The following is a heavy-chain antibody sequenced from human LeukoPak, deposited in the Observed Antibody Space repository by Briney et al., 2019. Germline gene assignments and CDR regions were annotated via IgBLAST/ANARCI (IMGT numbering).Heavy chain of an antibody. CDR1: GFTFSSYW. CDR3: ASAYSSWYDVTFDP. J-gene: IGHJ5*02. CDR2: IKQDGSEK. D-gene: IGHD6-13*01. V-gene: IGHV3-7*01. Sequence: GGSLRLSCAASGFTFSSYWMSWVRQAPGKGLEWVANIKQDGSEKYYVDSVKGRFTISRDNAKNSLYLQMNSLRAEDTAVYYCASAYSSWYDVTFDPWGQGTLVTVSS.